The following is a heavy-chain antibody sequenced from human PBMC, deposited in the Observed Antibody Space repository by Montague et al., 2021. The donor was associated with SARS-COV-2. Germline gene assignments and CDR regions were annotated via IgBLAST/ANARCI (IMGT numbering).Heavy chain of an antibody. V-gene: IGHV4-39*01. CDR1: SGSIRTSSYY. J-gene: IGHJ3*02. D-gene: IGHD4-17*01. CDR2: IYYSGST. Sequence: SETRSLTCTVSSGSIRTSSYYWGWIRQPPGKGLDWIGSIYYSGSTYYNPSLKSRVTISVDTSKNQFSLKLSSVTAADTAVYYCAMRGGALDAFDIWGQGTMVIVSS. CDR3: AMRGGALDAFDI.